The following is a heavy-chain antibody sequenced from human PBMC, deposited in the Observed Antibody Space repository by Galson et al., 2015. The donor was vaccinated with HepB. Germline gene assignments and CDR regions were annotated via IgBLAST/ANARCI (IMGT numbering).Heavy chain of an antibody. CDR3: ASCSFGYYLYYMDV. CDR2: IYSGGST. D-gene: IGHD3-22*01. CDR1: GFTVSSNY. V-gene: IGHV3-53*01. Sequence: SLRLSCAASGFTVSSNYMSWVRQAPGKGLEWVSVIYSGGSTYYADSVKGRFTISRDNSKNTLFLQMNSLRAEDTAVYYCASCSFGYYLYYMDVWGKGTTVTVSS. J-gene: IGHJ6*03.